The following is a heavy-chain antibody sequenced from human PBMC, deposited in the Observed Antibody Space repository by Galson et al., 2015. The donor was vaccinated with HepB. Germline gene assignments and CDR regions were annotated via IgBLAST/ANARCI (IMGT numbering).Heavy chain of an antibody. V-gene: IGHV1-18*01. CDR3: ARDWGDYNYESNYIAF. Sequence: QSGAEVKKPGASVKVSCKASGYTFFNYGFAWVRQAPGRGPEWMGWISPHNGKTLYAQNLQGRVTLTTDTSTSTAYMELRSLRSDDAAVYYCARDWGDYNYESNYIAFWGQGTLVTVSS. J-gene: IGHJ4*02. CDR1: GYTFFNYG. CDR2: ISPHNGKT. D-gene: IGHD1-20*01.